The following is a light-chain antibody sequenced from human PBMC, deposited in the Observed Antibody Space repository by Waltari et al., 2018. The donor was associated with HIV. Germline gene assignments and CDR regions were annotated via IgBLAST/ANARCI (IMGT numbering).Light chain of an antibody. CDR3: NSRGSSGNHV. V-gene: IGLV3-19*01. J-gene: IGLJ1*01. CDR1: NPGSYC. CDR2: GEN. Sequence: SSELPQDPAVSVAFVQTFTTHCQGDNPGSYCASWYQQKPGQAPLLLIYGENRRPSGIPDRFSGSTSGNTASLTITGAQAEDEADYYCNSRGSSGNHVFGIGAKVTVL.